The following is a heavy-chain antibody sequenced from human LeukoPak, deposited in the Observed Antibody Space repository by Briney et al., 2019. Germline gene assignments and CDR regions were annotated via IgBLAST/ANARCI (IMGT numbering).Heavy chain of an antibody. CDR2: IHTSGST. CDR1: GGSISSYY. V-gene: IGHV4-4*07. Sequence: SETLSLTCTFSGGSISSYYWSWIRQPAGKGLEWIGRIHTSGSTNYKPSLKSRVTMSVDTSKNQFSLKLSSVTAADTAVYYCARNLIPEQLVLNFWGQGTLVTVSS. J-gene: IGHJ4*02. CDR3: ARNLIPEQLVLNF. D-gene: IGHD6-13*01.